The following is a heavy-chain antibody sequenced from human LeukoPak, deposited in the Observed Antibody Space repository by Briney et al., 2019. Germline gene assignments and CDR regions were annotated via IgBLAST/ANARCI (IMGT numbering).Heavy chain of an antibody. CDR2: IYYSGST. V-gene: IGHV4-59*01. CDR3: ARVPSHFDY. CDR1: GGSISSYY. Sequence: SETLSLTCTVSGGSISSYYWSWIRQPPGKGLEWIGYIYYSGSTNYNPPLKSRVTISVDTSKNQSSLKLSSVTAADTAVYYCARVPSHFDYWGQGTLVTVSS. J-gene: IGHJ4*02.